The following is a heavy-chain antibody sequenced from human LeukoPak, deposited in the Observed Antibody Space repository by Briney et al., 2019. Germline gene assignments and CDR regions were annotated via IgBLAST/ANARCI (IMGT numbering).Heavy chain of an antibody. Sequence: PGRSLRLSCAASGFTFDDYAMHWVRQAPGKGLEWVSGISWNSGSIGYADSVKGRFTISRDNAKNSLYLQMNSLRAEDTALYYLAKAATRYSSSTYAFDIWAQGTMATVSS. CDR3: AKAATRYSSSTYAFDI. CDR1: GFTFDDYA. D-gene: IGHD6-6*01. J-gene: IGHJ3*02. CDR2: ISWNSGSI. V-gene: IGHV3-9*01.